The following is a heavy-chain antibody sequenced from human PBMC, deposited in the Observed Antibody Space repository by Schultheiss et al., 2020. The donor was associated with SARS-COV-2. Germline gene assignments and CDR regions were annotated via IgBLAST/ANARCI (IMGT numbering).Heavy chain of an antibody. V-gene: IGHV4-4*02. CDR2: IYHSGST. Sequence: GSLRLSCAASGFTFSSYSMNWVRQAPGKGLEWIGEIYHSGSTNYNPSLKSRVTISVDKSKNQFSLKLSSVTAEDTAVYYCARDHPSSGWYRTPPPGFDYWGQGTLVTVSS. CDR1: GFTFSSYSM. J-gene: IGHJ4*02. D-gene: IGHD6-19*01. CDR3: ARDHPSSGWYRTPPPGFDY.